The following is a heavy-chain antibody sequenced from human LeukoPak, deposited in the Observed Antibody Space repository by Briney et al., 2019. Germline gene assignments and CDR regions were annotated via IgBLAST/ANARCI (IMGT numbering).Heavy chain of an antibody. CDR3: AKRGLGSTSGAYFFDY. CDR2: ISSSGGST. Sequence: GGSLRLSRAASGFSFSNYGMSWVRQAPGKGLEWISSISSSGGSTCYADSVKGRFTVSRDNSKNTLYVQMNSLRAEDTAVYYCAKRGLGSTSGAYFFDYWGQGTLVTVSS. D-gene: IGHD2-2*01. J-gene: IGHJ4*02. CDR1: GFSFSNYG. V-gene: IGHV3-23*01.